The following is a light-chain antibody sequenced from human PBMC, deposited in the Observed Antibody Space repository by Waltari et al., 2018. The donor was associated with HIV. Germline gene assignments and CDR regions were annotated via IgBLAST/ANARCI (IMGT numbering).Light chain of an antibody. CDR2: GAA. Sequence: EIVMTQSPATLSVSPGERATLSCRASQSVSSNLAWYQQKPGQAPRLLIYGAATRATGIPARFSVSGSGTEFTLTINSLQSEDFAVYYCQQYNAWPRTFGQGTKVEVK. CDR1: QSVSSN. J-gene: IGKJ1*01. CDR3: QQYNAWPRT. V-gene: IGKV3-15*01.